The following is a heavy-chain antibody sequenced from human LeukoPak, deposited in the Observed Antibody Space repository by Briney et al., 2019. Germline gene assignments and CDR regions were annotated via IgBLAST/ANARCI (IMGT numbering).Heavy chain of an antibody. CDR1: GGSISSYY. Sequence: SETLSLTCTVSGGSISSYYWSWIRQPPGKGLEWIGYIYYSGSTNYNPSLKSRVTISVDTSKNQFSLKLSSVTAADTAVYYCARDVWDDSTNWFDPWGQGTLVTVSS. CDR2: IYYSGST. J-gene: IGHJ5*02. CDR3: ARDVWDDSTNWFDP. D-gene: IGHD3-22*01. V-gene: IGHV4-59*01.